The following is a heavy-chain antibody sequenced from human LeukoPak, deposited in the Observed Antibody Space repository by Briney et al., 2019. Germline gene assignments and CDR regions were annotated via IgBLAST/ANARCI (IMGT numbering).Heavy chain of an antibody. CDR1: GYSISSGIYY. V-gene: IGHV4-39*01. Sequence: SETLSLTCAVSGYSISSGIYYWGWKRQPPGKGLEWIGSVFYGGSTYYNPSLKSRVTISVDTSKNQFSLQLSFLTAADTAMYYCAAGFDYWGQGTLVTVSS. CDR2: VFYGGST. J-gene: IGHJ4*02. CDR3: AAGFDY.